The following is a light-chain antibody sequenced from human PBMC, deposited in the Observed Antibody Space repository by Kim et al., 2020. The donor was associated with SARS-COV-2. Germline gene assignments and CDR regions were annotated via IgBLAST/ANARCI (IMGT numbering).Light chain of an antibody. CDR1: QGISNY. Sequence: DIQMTQSPSSLSASVGDRVTITCRESQGISNYLAWYQQKPGKVPKLLIYAASTLQSGVPSRFSGSGFGTDFSLTISSLQPEDVATYYCQKYNSALWTFGQGTKVDIK. V-gene: IGKV1-27*01. J-gene: IGKJ1*01. CDR2: AAS. CDR3: QKYNSALWT.